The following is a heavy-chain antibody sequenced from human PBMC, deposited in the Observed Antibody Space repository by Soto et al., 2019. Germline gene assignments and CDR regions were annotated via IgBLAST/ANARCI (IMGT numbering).Heavy chain of an antibody. CDR2: IIPIFGTA. Sequence: SGKAPCKPPDATLGSNAISWVVQALGNGLEWMGGIIPIFGTANYAQKFQGRVTITADTSTSTAYMELSSLRSEDTALYYCARDPQRDGAPYFDYWGQGTMVTVSS. CDR3: ARDPQRDGAPYFDY. V-gene: IGHV1-69*06. J-gene: IGHJ4*02. D-gene: IGHD3-16*01. CDR1: DATLGSNA.